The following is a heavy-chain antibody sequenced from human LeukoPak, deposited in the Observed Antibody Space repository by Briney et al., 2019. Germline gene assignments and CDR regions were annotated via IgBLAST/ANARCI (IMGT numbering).Heavy chain of an antibody. D-gene: IGHD3-22*01. CDR1: GGSISSSNW. Sequence: SETLSLTCAVSGGSISSSNWWSWVRQPPGKGLEWIGEIYHSGSTNYNPSLKSRVTISVDKSKSQFSLKLSSVTAADTAVYYCASIHYYDSSHWFDPWGQGTLVTVSS. J-gene: IGHJ5*02. CDR2: IYHSGST. V-gene: IGHV4-4*02. CDR3: ASIHYYDSSHWFDP.